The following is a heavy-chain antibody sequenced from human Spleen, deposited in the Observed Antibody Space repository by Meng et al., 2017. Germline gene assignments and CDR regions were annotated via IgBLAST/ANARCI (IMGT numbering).Heavy chain of an antibody. D-gene: IGHD6-19*01. J-gene: IGHJ3*02. CDR3: ARAIAVAGTDAFDI. CDR2: IKQDGSEK. CDR1: GFTFSSYW. Sequence: ESLKISCAASGFTFSSYWMSWVRQAPGKGLEWVANIKQDGSEKYYVDSVKGRFTISRDNAKNSLYLQMNSLRAEDTAVYYCARAIAVAGTDAFDIWGQGTMVTVSS. V-gene: IGHV3-7*04.